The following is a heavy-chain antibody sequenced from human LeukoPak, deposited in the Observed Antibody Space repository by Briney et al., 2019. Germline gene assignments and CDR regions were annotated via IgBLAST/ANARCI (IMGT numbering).Heavy chain of an antibody. Sequence: GASVKVSCKASGYTFTSYYMHWVRQAPGQGLEWMGIINPSGGSTSYAQKFQGRVTMTRDTSTSIVYMELSSLRSEGTAVYYCARDDYGDYVGENAFDIWGQGTMVTVSS. D-gene: IGHD4-17*01. CDR1: GYTFTSYY. CDR2: INPSGGST. CDR3: ARDDYGDYVGENAFDI. V-gene: IGHV1-46*01. J-gene: IGHJ3*02.